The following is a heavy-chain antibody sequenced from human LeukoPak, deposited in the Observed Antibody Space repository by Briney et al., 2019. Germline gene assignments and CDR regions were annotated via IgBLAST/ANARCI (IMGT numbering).Heavy chain of an antibody. V-gene: IGHV1-8*01. CDR3: ARVMGEKDYGGTSYYYGMDV. J-gene: IGHJ6*02. D-gene: IGHD4-23*01. Sequence: ASVKVSCKASGYTFTSYDINWVRQATGQGLEWMGWMNPNSGNTGYAQRFQGRVTMTRNTSISTAYMEVSSLRSEDTAVYYCARVMGEKDYGGTSYYYGMDVWGQGTTVTVSS. CDR1: GYTFTSYD. CDR2: MNPNSGNT.